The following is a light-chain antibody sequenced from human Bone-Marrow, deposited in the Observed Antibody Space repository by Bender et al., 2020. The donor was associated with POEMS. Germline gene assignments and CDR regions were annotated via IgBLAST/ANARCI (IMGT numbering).Light chain of an antibody. V-gene: IGLV1-44*01. J-gene: IGLJ3*02. CDR1: SSKFGSYP. CDR3: ATWDDSINGWV. Sequence: QSVLTQPPSASGTPGQRVTISCSGSSSKFGSYPVNWYQQLPGAAPKLVIFNNSQRPSGVPDRFSGSNSGTSASLAISGLLSDDEAAFYCATWDDSINGWVFCGGNKLTVL. CDR2: NNS.